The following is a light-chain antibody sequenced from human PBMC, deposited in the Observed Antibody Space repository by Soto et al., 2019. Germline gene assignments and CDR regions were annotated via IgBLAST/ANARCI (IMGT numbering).Light chain of an antibody. V-gene: IGKV1-27*01. CDR3: QKYNSAPGT. CDR2: AAS. CDR1: QGISNY. J-gene: IGKJ1*01. Sequence: DIQMTQSPSSLSASVGDRVTITCRASQGISNYLAWYQQKPGKVPHLLIYAASTLQSGVPSRFSGRGSGTYFPLTSRSLQPEDVATYYRQKYNSAPGTFGQGTKVEIK.